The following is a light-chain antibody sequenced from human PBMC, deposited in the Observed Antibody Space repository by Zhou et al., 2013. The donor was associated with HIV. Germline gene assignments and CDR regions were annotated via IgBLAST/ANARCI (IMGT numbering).Light chain of an antibody. CDR2: GAY. Sequence: AIQMTQSPSSLSASVGDRVIITCRASQGIGNDLGWYQQKPGKAPNLLIYGAYYLESGVPSRFSGSGSGTHFTLTISSLQPEDFATYYCLQDNKSPFTFGPGTRVEVK. CDR1: QGIGND. CDR3: LQDNKSPFT. V-gene: IGKV1-6*01. J-gene: IGKJ3*01.